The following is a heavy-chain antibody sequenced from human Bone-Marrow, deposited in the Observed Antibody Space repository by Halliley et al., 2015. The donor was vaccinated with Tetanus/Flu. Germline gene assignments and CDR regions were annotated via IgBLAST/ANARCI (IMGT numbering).Heavy chain of an antibody. D-gene: IGHD2-21*02. J-gene: IGHJ5*02. CDR2: YPGTP. Sequence: YPGTPYYSPSLKGRVIISVDPSKNQFSLKLSSVTAAGTAVYYCVREWGHYFETGGDPYNWFDPWGQGTLVTVSS. V-gene: IGHV4-31*02. CDR3: VREWGHYFETGGDPYNWFDP.